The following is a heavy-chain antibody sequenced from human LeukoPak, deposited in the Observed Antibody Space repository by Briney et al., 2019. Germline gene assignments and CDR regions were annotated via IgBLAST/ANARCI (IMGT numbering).Heavy chain of an antibody. D-gene: IGHD3-3*01. Sequence: GGSLRLSCAPSGFIFEDYGMHLVRQAPGKGLEWVSGINWNGGSTGYADSVKGRFTISRDNAKNSLYLQMNSLRAEDTALYYCARWGSGYNLFDYWGQGILVTVSS. CDR1: GFIFEDYG. CDR3: ARWGSGYNLFDY. CDR2: INWNGGST. J-gene: IGHJ4*02. V-gene: IGHV3-20*04.